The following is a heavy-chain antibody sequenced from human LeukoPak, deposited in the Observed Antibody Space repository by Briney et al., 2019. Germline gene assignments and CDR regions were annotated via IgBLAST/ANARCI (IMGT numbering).Heavy chain of an antibody. Sequence: SETLSLTCTVSGGSISSSSYYWGWIRQPPGKGLEWIGSIYYSGSTYYNPSLKSRVTISVDTSKNEFSLKLSSVTAADTAVYYCARRGHYSIAAAGYFQHWGQGTLVTVSS. CDR1: GGSISSSSYY. V-gene: IGHV4-39*01. CDR3: ARRGHYSIAAAGYFQH. J-gene: IGHJ1*01. CDR2: IYYSGST. D-gene: IGHD6-13*01.